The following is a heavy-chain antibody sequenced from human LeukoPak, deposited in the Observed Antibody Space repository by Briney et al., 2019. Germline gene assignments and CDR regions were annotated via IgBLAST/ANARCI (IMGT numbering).Heavy chain of an antibody. CDR1: RGSISGHY. Sequence: PSETLSLTCTVSRGSISGHYWSWMRQSPGKGLEWIGNNYYSGNTNYNPSLKSRVTISIDTSRIHFSLHLSSVTAADTAVYYCARTRYSGSHNSAFDLWGQGTVVTVSS. V-gene: IGHV4-59*08. J-gene: IGHJ3*01. CDR3: ARTRYSGSHNSAFDL. CDR2: NYYSGNT. D-gene: IGHD1-26*01.